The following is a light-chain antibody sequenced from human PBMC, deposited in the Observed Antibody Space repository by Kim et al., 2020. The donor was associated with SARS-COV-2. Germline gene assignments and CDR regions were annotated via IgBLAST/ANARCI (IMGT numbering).Light chain of an antibody. J-gene: IGLJ3*02. CDR1: SSDVGGYNL. CDR2: EGS. V-gene: IGLV2-23*01. CDR3: CSYAGSSKV. Sequence: QSALTQPASVSGSPGQSITISCTGTSSDVGGYNLVSWYQQHPGKAPKLMIYEGSKRPSGVSNRFSGSKSGNTASLTISGLQAEDEADYYCCSYAGSSKVFGGGTQLTVL.